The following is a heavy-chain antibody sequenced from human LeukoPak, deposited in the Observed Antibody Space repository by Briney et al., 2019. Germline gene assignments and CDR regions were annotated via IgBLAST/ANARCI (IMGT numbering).Heavy chain of an antibody. Sequence: PGGSLRLSCADSGFTFSSNNMNWVRQAPGKGLEWVAVIWYDGSNKYYADSVKGRFTISRDNSKNTLYLQMNSLRAEDTAVYYCARRCSSTSCYYGDYWGQGTLVTVSS. V-gene: IGHV3-33*08. CDR3: ARRCSSTSCYYGDY. CDR2: IWYDGSNK. J-gene: IGHJ4*02. D-gene: IGHD2-2*01. CDR1: GFTFSSNN.